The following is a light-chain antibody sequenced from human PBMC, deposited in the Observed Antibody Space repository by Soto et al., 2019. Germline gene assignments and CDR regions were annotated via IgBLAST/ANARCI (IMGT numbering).Light chain of an antibody. CDR2: LGS. CDR1: QSLLDSNGNNH. J-gene: IGKJ5*01. V-gene: IGKV2-28*01. CDR3: MQALQTPLT. Sequence: DIVMTQSPLSLPVIPGEPASISCWSSQSLLDSNGNNHLNWYLQKPGQSPQVLIYLGSNRASGVPDRFSGSGSGADFPLKISRVEAEDVGVYYCMQALQTPLTFGQGTRLEIK.